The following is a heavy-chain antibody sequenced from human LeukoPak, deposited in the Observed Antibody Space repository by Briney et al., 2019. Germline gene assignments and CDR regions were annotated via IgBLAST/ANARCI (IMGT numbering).Heavy chain of an antibody. CDR3: AKMVTATMRNWFDP. CDR2: ILYDGTYK. D-gene: IGHD2-21*02. V-gene: IGHV3-30*02. Sequence: GGSLRLSCAASGFTFSNYGMHWVRQAPGKGLEWVAFILYDGTYKYHADSVKGRFTISRDNAKNSLYLQMNSLRAEDTAVYYCAKMVTATMRNWFDPWGHGTQVTVSS. J-gene: IGHJ5*02. CDR1: GFTFSNYG.